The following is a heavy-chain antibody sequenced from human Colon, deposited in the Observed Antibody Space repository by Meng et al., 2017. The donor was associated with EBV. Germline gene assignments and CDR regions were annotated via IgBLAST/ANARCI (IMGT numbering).Heavy chain of an antibody. CDR2: IYYSGST. Sequence: QGQLQASGPGLVKPSQTLSLTCTVSGGSISSGDYYWSWIRQPPGKGLEWIGYIYYSGSTHYNPSLKSRVTISVDTSKNQFSLKVSSVTAADTAVYYCARQATGYCSGGSCYSGSIFDYWGQGTLVTVSS. CDR1: GGSISSGDYY. J-gene: IGHJ4*02. V-gene: IGHV4-30-4*01. D-gene: IGHD2-15*01. CDR3: ARQATGYCSGGSCYSGSIFDY.